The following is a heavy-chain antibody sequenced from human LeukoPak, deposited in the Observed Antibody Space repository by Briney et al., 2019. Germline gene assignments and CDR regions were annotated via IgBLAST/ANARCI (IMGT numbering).Heavy chain of an antibody. CDR2: INHSGST. Sequence: AETLSLICAVWGGSFSVYYWSWIRQPPGKGLEWMGEINHSGSTNYNPSLKSRVTISVDTSKNQFSLKLSSVTAADTAVYYCARGYSNYDAAANWGQGTLVTVSS. D-gene: IGHD4-11*01. V-gene: IGHV4-34*01. CDR3: ARGYSNYDAAAN. CDR1: GGSFSVYY. J-gene: IGHJ4*02.